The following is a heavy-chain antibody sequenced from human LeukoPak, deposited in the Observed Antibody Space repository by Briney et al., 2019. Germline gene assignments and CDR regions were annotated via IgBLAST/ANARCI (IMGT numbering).Heavy chain of an antibody. CDR1: GFTVSSNY. J-gene: IGHJ3*02. CDR3: ARDERGHDAFDI. V-gene: IGHV3-53*01. Sequence: GGSLRLSCAASGFTVSSNYMSRVRQAPGKGLEWVSVIYSGGSTYYADSVKGRFTISRDNSKNTLYLQMNSLRAEDTAVYYCARDERGHDAFDIWGQGTMVTVSS. CDR2: IYSGGST.